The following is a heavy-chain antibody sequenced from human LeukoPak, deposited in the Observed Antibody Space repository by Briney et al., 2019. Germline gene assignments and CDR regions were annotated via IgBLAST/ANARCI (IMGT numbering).Heavy chain of an antibody. D-gene: IGHD3-9*01. CDR2: VHFSGST. CDR1: GGSISSSHYY. J-gene: IGHJ2*01. CDR3: ATTRLLYTDYYWYFDL. V-gene: IGHV4-39*01. Sequence: SETLSLTCTVSGGSISSSHYYWGWVRQPPGRGLEWIGNVHFSGSTYYNPSLKSRVTLSVDTSKKQFSLELNSVTAADTAVYFCATTRLLYTDYYWYFDLWGRGTLVTVSS.